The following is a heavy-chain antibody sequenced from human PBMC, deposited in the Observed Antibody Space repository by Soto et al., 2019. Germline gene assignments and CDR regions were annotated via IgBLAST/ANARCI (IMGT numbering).Heavy chain of an antibody. CDR1: GFTFSSYS. J-gene: IGHJ4*02. CDR2: ISSSSSTI. CDR3: ARDVSYSSSWYRKHY. Sequence: PGGSLRLSCAASGFTFSSYSMNWVRQAPGKGLEWVSYISSSSSTIYYADSVKGRFTISRDNAKNSLYLQMNSLRAEDTAVYYCARDVSYSSSWYRKHYWGQGTLVTVSS. V-gene: IGHV3-48*01. D-gene: IGHD6-13*01.